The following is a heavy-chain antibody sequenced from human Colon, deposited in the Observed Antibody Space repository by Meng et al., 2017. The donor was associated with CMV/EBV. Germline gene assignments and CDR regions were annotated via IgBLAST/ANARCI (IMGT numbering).Heavy chain of an antibody. CDR3: AKPFLSGYYSFDS. V-gene: IGHV3-74*01. D-gene: IGHD3-22*01. Sequence: GGSLRLSCAASGFTFSSYWMHWVRQAPGKGLVWVSRINSDGSSTSYADSVKGRFTISRDNSQSTFYLQMSDLRVEDTAVYYCAKPFLSGYYSFDSWGQGTLVTVSS. CDR2: INSDGSST. CDR1: GFTFSSYW. J-gene: IGHJ4*02.